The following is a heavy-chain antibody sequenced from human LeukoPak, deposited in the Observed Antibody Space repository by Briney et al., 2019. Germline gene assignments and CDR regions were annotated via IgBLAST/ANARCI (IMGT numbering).Heavy chain of an antibody. Sequence: GGSLRLSCAASGFTFSTYWMAWVRQAPGKGLEWVANIKGDETAKHQADSVKGRFTISRDNAQNSVYLQMSSLRGDDTAVYYCARDVGGSLDYWGRGTLVTVSS. D-gene: IGHD1-26*01. CDR3: ARDVGGSLDY. CDR1: GFTFSTYW. J-gene: IGHJ4*02. V-gene: IGHV3-7*01. CDR2: IKGDETAK.